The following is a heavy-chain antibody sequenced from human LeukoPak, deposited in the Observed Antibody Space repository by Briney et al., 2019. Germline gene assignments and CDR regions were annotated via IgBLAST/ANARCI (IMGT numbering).Heavy chain of an antibody. V-gene: IGHV3-30-3*01. J-gene: IGHJ4*02. D-gene: IGHD5-18*01. Sequence: GWSLRLSCAASGFTFSSYAMHWVRQAPGKGLEWVAVISYDGSNKYYADSVKGRFTISRDNSKNTLYLQINSLRAEDTAVYYCASRGYSYGYVDYWGQGTLVTVSS. CDR1: GFTFSSYA. CDR2: ISYDGSNK. CDR3: ASRGYSYGYVDY.